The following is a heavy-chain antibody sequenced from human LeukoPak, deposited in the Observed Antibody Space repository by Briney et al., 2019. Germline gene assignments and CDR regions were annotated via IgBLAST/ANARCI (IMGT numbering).Heavy chain of an antibody. CDR3: ARDHPYSSAGNDAFDI. Sequence: ASVKVSCKASGYTFTSYDINWVRQATGQGLEWMGWMNPNSGNTGYAQKFQGRVTMTRNTSISTAYMELSSLRSEDTAVYYCARDHPYSSAGNDAFDIWGQGTMVTVSS. D-gene: IGHD4-11*01. CDR1: GYTFTSYD. J-gene: IGHJ3*02. CDR2: MNPNSGNT. V-gene: IGHV1-8*01.